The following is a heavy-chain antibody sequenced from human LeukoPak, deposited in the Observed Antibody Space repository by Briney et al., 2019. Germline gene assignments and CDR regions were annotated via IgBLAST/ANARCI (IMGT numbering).Heavy chain of an antibody. J-gene: IGHJ4*02. CDR2: IYTRGST. CDR1: GGTISSYY. Sequence: SETLSLTCTVSGGTISSYYWSWIRQPAGKGREWIGRIYTRGSTNYNPSLKSRVTMSVDTSKNQFSLKLSSVTAADTTVYYCARDVGNSGYVGRFDYWGQGTLVTVSS. V-gene: IGHV4-4*07. D-gene: IGHD5-12*01. CDR3: ARDVGNSGYVGRFDY.